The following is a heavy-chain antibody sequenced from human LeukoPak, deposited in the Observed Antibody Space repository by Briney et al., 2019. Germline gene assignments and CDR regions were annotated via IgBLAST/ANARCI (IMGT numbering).Heavy chain of an antibody. Sequence: GGSLRLSCAASGVTFSSYWMSWVRQAPGKGLEWVANIKEDGSEIYYVDSVKGRFTISRDNAKNSVYLQMNSLRAEDTAVYYCARGRFNYDSTGYSSFYYWGQGTLVTVSS. CDR1: GVTFSSYW. CDR2: IKEDGSEI. V-gene: IGHV3-7*01. J-gene: IGHJ4*02. CDR3: ARGRFNYDSTGYSSFYY. D-gene: IGHD3-22*01.